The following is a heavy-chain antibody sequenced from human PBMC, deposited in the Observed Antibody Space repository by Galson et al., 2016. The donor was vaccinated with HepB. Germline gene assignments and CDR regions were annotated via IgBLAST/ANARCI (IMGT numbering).Heavy chain of an antibody. CDR2: IYRSGST. CDR1: GGSISSNNYY. J-gene: IGHJ4*01. Sequence: SETLSLTCTVSGGSISSNNYYWGWIRQPPGKGLEWIGEIYRSGSTHYNPSLKSRATISVDKSNNRFSLRLNSVSAADTAIYFCASNGWYCLDYWGHGTLVTVSS. D-gene: IGHD6-19*01. V-gene: IGHV4-39*07. CDR3: ASNGWYCLDY.